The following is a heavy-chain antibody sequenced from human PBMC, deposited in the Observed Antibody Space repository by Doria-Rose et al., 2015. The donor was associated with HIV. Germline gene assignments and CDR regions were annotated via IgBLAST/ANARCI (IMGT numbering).Heavy chain of an antibody. CDR3: ARGTFYDSSGYYPYFDY. J-gene: IGHJ4*02. Sequence: QVRLQESGPGLVKPSETLSLTCSVSGDSISTYYWNWIRQPPGKGLEWIGYIYYSGSTNYNPSLKSRVTISVDTSKNQFSLKLSSVTAADTAVYYCARGTFYDSSGYYPYFDYWGKGTLVTVSS. D-gene: IGHD3-22*01. CDR2: IYYSGST. CDR1: GDSISTYY. V-gene: IGHV4-59*01.